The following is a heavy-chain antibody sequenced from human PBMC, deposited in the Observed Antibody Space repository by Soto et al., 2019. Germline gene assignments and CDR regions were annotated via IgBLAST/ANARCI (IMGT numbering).Heavy chain of an antibody. V-gene: IGHV4-61*01. J-gene: IGHJ4*02. CDR3: ARSHDYSNQFYFGY. CDR1: GGSVSSGSYY. Sequence: SETLSLTCTVSGGSVSSGSYYWSWIRQPPGKGLEWIGYIYYSGSTNYNPSLKSRVTISVDTSKNQFSLKLSSVTTADTAVYYCARSHDYSNQFYFGYWGQGTLVTVSS. D-gene: IGHD4-4*01. CDR2: IYYSGST.